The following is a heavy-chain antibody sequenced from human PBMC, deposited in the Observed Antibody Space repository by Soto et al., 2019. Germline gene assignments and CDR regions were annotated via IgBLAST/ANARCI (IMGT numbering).Heavy chain of an antibody. Sequence: EVQLVESGGGLVQPGGSLRLSCTASGFTFSSYWMSWVRQAPGKGLGWVANIKEDGSGKYYVDSVKGRFSISRDKARNSLYLQMNSLRVEDTAVYYCVRVGRLGGYWGQGALVTVSS. D-gene: IGHD3-16*01. CDR2: IKEDGSGK. CDR1: GFTFSSYW. V-gene: IGHV3-7*03. J-gene: IGHJ4*02. CDR3: VRVGRLGGY.